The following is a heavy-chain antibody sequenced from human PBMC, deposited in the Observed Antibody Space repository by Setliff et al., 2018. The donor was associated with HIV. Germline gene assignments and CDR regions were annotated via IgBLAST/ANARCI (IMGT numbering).Heavy chain of an antibody. CDR1: GYTFTNYY. Sequence: ASVKVSCKPSGYTFTNYYVHWVRQAPGQGLEWMGVITPNGGSANYAQKFQGRVTMTSDTSTSTVYMELRNLRSDDTAVYFCTRSSSDWIQVRFDPWGQGTLVTVS. D-gene: IGHD6-19*01. CDR2: ITPNGGSA. J-gene: IGHJ5*02. CDR3: TRSSSDWIQVRFDP. V-gene: IGHV1-46*01.